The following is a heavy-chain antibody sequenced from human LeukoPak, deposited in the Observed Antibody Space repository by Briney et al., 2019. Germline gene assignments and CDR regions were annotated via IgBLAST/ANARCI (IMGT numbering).Heavy chain of an antibody. D-gene: IGHD3-22*01. J-gene: IGHJ4*02. CDR3: AKGHADSSGYYYFDS. V-gene: IGHV3-23*01. Sequence: DSVKGRFSICRDNSKNMLYLQMNSLRVEDTAVYYCAKGHADSSGYYYFDSWGQGTLVTVPS.